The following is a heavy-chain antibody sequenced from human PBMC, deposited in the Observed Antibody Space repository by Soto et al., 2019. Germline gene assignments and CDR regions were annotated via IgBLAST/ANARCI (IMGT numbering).Heavy chain of an antibody. Sequence: ASVKVSCKVSGYTLTELSMHWVRQAPGKGLEWMGGFDPEDGETIYAQKFQGRVTMTEDTSTDTAYMELSSLRSEDTAVYYCATAPGRGAPKDYYYYGMVVWGEGTTVTVSS. CDR1: GYTLTELS. V-gene: IGHV1-24*01. CDR3: ATAPGRGAPKDYYYYGMVV. J-gene: IGHJ6*04. CDR2: FDPEDGET. D-gene: IGHD1-26*01.